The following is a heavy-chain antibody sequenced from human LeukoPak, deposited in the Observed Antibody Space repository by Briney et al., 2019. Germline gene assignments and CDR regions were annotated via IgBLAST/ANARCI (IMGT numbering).Heavy chain of an antibody. CDR3: ARDWVTDTAAIDY. CDR1: GFTFSSYA. Sequence: GGSLRPSCAASGFTFSSYAMSWVRQAPGKGLEWVAAIRGRGDKTYHADSVKGRFTISRDNSKNTLFLQMNSLRAEDTAVYYCARDWVTDTAAIDYWGQGTLVSVSS. CDR2: IRGRGDKT. V-gene: IGHV3-23*01. D-gene: IGHD2-2*01. J-gene: IGHJ4*02.